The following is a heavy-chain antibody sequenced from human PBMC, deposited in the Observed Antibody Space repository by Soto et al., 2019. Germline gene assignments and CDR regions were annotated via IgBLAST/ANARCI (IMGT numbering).Heavy chain of an antibody. D-gene: IGHD6-13*01. V-gene: IGHV4-59*01. J-gene: IGHJ5*02. CDR2: IYYSGST. CDR3: ASAGYSSSWYGNSADWFDP. Sequence: SETLSLTFTVSGGSISSYYWSWIRQPPGKGLEWIGYIYYSGSTNCNPSLKSRVTISVDTSKNQFSLKLSSVTAADTAVYYCASAGYSSSWYGNSADWFDPWGQGTLVTVSS. CDR1: GGSISSYY.